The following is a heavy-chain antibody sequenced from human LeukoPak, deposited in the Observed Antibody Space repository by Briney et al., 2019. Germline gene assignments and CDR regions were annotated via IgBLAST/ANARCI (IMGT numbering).Heavy chain of an antibody. CDR2: IYNDGGLP. J-gene: IGHJ4*02. CDR1: GFSFSSYG. CDR3: AQGHYVGNSEFLDN. D-gene: IGHD4-23*01. Sequence: GGSLRLSCAASGFSFSSYGMYWVRQTPGKGLEWVALIYNDGGLPNYLDSVRGRFTISRDNSKNTLYLQMDSLRVEDTAVYYCAQGHYVGNSEFLDNWGQGSLVIVSS. V-gene: IGHV3-33*07.